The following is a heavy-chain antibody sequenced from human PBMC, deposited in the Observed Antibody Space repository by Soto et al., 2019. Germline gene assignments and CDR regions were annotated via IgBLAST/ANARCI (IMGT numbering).Heavy chain of an antibody. V-gene: IGHV3-7*03. CDR3: ARYSYSSGPQDS. D-gene: IGHD6-19*01. Sequence: EVQLVESGGDLVQPGGSLRLSCAASGFSFSSHWMSWVRQAPGKGLEWVANIKQDGNDKRYVDSVKGRFTISRDNAKSSLYLQMTSLRAEDTAVYYCARYSYSSGPQDSWGQGTLVTVSS. CDR1: GFSFSSHW. CDR2: IKQDGNDK. J-gene: IGHJ4*02.